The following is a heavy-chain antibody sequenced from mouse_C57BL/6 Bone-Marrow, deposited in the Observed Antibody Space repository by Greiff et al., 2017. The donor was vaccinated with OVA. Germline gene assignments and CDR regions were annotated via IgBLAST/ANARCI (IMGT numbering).Heavy chain of an antibody. V-gene: IGHV2-3*01. CDR3: AKGIGSN. Sequence: LVAPSQSLFITCTVAGFSLTSYGVSLARQPPGKGLEWPGVIRGDGSTNYHAALISRLSISKDNSKSQVFLKLNSLQTDDTATYYCAKGIGSNWGQGTLVTVSA. D-gene: IGHD1-1*01. CDR2: IRGDGST. CDR1: GFSLTSYG. J-gene: IGHJ3*01.